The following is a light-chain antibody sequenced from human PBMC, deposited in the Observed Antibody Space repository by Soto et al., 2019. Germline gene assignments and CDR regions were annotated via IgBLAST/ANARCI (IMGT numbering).Light chain of an antibody. CDR2: EVR. V-gene: IGLV2-14*01. J-gene: IGLJ1*01. CDR3: SSYTSSSTPYV. CDR1: RSDVGGYNF. Sequence: QSALTQPASVSGSPGQSITISCTGTRSDVGGYNFVSWFQQHPGKAPKLIIYEVRNRPSGVSNRFSGSKSGNTASLTISGLQAEDEADYYCSSYTSSSTPYVFGTGTKLTVL.